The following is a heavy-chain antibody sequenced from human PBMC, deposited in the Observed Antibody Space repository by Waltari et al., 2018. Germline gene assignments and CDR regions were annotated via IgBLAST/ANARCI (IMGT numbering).Heavy chain of an antibody. V-gene: IGHV3-21*01. CDR3: ARGDIVLMVYAPTYFDY. J-gene: IGHJ4*02. D-gene: IGHD2-8*01. Sequence: EVQLVESGGGLVKPGGSLRLSCAASGFTFSSDSMNWVRQAPGQGLEWVSSISSSSSYIYYADSVKGRFTISRDNAKNSLYLQMNSLRAEDTAVYYCARGDIVLMVYAPTYFDYWGQGTLVTVSS. CDR2: ISSSSSYI. CDR1: GFTFSSDS.